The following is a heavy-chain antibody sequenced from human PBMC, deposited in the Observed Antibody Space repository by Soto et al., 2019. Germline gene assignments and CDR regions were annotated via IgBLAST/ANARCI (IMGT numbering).Heavy chain of an antibody. CDR1: GFTFSSYA. J-gene: IGHJ4*02. CDR2: ISGSGGST. D-gene: IGHD6-6*01. Sequence: GGSLRLSCAASGFTFSSYAMSWVRQAPGKGLEWVSAISGSGGSTYYADSVKGRFTISRDNSKNTLYLQMNSLRAEDTAVYYCARVVAARRYFDYWGQGTLVTVSS. V-gene: IGHV3-23*01. CDR3: ARVVAARRYFDY.